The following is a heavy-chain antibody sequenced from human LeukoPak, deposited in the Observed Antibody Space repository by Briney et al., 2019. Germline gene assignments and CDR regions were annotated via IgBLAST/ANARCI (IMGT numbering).Heavy chain of an antibody. CDR2: ISAYNGNT. Sequence: ASVKVSCKASGHTFTSYGISWVRQAPGQGLEWMGWISAYNGNTNYAQKLQGRVTMTTDTSTSTAYMELRSLRSDDTAVYYCARVRGTTMIVVANWGYYYMDVWGKGTTVAVSS. D-gene: IGHD3-22*01. J-gene: IGHJ6*03. CDR1: GHTFTSYG. CDR3: ARVRGTTMIVVANWGYYYMDV. V-gene: IGHV1-18*01.